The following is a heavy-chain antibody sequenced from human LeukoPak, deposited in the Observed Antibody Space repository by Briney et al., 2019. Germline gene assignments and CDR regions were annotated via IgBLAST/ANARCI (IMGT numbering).Heavy chain of an antibody. V-gene: IGHV3-9*01. Sequence: PGGSLRLSCAASGFTFDDYAMHWVRQAPGKGLEWVSGISWNSGSIGYADSVKGRFTISRDNSKNTLYLQMNSLRAEDTAVYYCARGIAVAGGYYYGMDVWGQGTTVTVSS. CDR1: GFTFDDYA. CDR2: ISWNSGSI. D-gene: IGHD6-19*01. J-gene: IGHJ6*02. CDR3: ARGIAVAGGYYYGMDV.